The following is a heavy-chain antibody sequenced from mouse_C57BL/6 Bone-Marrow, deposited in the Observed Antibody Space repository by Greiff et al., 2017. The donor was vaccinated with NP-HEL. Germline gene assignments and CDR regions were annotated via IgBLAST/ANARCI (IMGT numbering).Heavy chain of an antibody. D-gene: IGHD1-1*01. Sequence: GGGLVQPKGSLKLPCAAPGFSFNTYAMNWVRQAPGKGLEWVARIRSKSNNYATYYADSVKDRFTIPRDDSESMLYLQMNNLKTEDTAMYYCTVRYAMDYWGQGTSVTVSS. CDR2: IRSKSNNYAT. CDR1: GFSFNTYA. J-gene: IGHJ4*01. CDR3: TVRYAMDY. V-gene: IGHV10-1*01.